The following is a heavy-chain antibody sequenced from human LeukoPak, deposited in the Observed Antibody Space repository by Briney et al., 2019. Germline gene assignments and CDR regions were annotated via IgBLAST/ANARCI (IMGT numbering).Heavy chain of an antibody. CDR2: IYYSGST. Sequence: TASETLSLTCAVSGGSISSNSYYWGWIRQPPGKGLEWIGSIYYSGSTYYNPSLKSRVTISVDMSKNQFSLRLSSVTAADTAVYYCARRTILTGSDYWGQGTLVTVSS. V-gene: IGHV4-39*01. J-gene: IGHJ4*02. D-gene: IGHD3-9*01. CDR3: ARRTILTGSDY. CDR1: GGSISSNSYY.